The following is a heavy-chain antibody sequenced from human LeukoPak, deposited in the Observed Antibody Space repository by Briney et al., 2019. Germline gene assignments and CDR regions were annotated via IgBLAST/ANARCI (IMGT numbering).Heavy chain of an antibody. V-gene: IGHV4-31*11. CDR3: ARERDDYPPGRFDP. CDR1: GGSISSGGYY. Sequence: SETLSLTCAVSGGSISSGGYYWSWIRQHPGKGLEWIGYIYYSGSTYYNPSLKSRVTISVDTSKNQFSLKLSSVTAADTAVYYCARERDDYPPGRFDPWGQGTLVTVSS. D-gene: IGHD5-12*01. J-gene: IGHJ5*02. CDR2: IYYSGST.